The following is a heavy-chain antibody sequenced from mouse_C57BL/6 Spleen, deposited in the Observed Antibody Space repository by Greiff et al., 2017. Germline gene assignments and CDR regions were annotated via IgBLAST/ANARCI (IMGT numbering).Heavy chain of an antibody. D-gene: IGHD3-1*01. CDR3: AREGRPLGDMDC. J-gene: IGHJ4*01. V-gene: IGHV1-52*01. CDR2: IDPSDSET. Sequence: QVQLQQPGAELVRPGSSVKLSCKASGYTFTSYWMHWVKQRPIQGLEWIGNIDPSDSETNYNQKFKDKATLTVDKSSSTAYMQLSSLTSEDSAVYYCAREGRPLGDMDCWGKGTSVTVAA. CDR1: GYTFTSYW.